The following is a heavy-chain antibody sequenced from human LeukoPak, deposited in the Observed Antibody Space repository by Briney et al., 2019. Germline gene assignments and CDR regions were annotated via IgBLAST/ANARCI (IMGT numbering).Heavy chain of an antibody. CDR2: ISSSSSTI. Sequence: GGSLRLSCAASGFTFSSYSMNWVRQAPGNGLEWVSYISSSSSTIYYADSVKGRFTISRDNAKNSLYLQMNSLRAEDTAVYYCARDGNLGDYHFDYWGQGTLVTVSS. CDR1: GFTFSSYS. D-gene: IGHD1-14*01. J-gene: IGHJ4*02. V-gene: IGHV3-48*01. CDR3: ARDGNLGDYHFDY.